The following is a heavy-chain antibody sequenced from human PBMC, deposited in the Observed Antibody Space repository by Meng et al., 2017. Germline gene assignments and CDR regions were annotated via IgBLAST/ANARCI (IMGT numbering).Heavy chain of an antibody. D-gene: IGHD3-10*01. CDR2: IIPIFGTA. V-gene: IGHV1-69*06. Sequence: QLHLVQSGGGLHKPGSSVKSSCRAHGGTFSSYAISWVRQAPGQGLEWMGGIIPIFGTANYAQKFQGRVTITAYKSTSTAYMELSSLRSEDTAVYYCASLTGWFDPWGQGTLVTVSS. CDR3: ASLTGWFDP. J-gene: IGHJ5*02. CDR1: GGTFSSYA.